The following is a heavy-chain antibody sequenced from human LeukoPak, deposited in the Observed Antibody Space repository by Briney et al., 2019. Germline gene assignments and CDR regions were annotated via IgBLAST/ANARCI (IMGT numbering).Heavy chain of an antibody. CDR3: ARDAEVGTLFGVLSRYNWFDP. V-gene: IGHV3-7*01. J-gene: IGHJ5*02. Sequence: GGSLRLSCAASGFSFRYVCMRWVREAPGGGLEWVVDIKHDGNGKYYVDSVKGRFTITRDNAKKSLYLQVNNLRAEDTAVYYCARDAEVGTLFGVLSRYNWFDPWGQGTLVTVSS. D-gene: IGHD3-3*01. CDR2: IKHDGNGK. CDR1: GFSFRYVC.